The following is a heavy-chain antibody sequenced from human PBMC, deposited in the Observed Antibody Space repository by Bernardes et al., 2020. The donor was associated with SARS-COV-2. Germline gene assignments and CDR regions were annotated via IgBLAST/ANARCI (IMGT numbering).Heavy chain of an antibody. V-gene: IGHV3-30-3*01. D-gene: IGHD5-18*01. CDR1: GFSFSSHA. CDR2: ISHDGSNE. Sequence: GGSLRLSCAASGFSFSSHAMHWVRQAPGKGLEWVAVISHDGSNEYYADALKGRFIISRDNSKNTLYLQMNSLRPEDTAVYYCARQGMWSGYSYGQPNDYWGQGTLVIVSS. CDR3: ARQGMWSGYSYGQPNDY. J-gene: IGHJ4*02.